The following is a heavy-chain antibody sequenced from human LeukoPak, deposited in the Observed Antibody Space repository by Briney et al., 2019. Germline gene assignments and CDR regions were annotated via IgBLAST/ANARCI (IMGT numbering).Heavy chain of an antibody. J-gene: IGHJ4*02. D-gene: IGHD3-9*01. Sequence: PGGSLRLSCAASGLTFDDYGMSWVRQAPGKGLEWVSGINWSGGSTGYADSVKGRFTISRDNAKNSLFLQMNSLRAEDTALYYCARGATAYYSDYWGQGTLVTVSS. CDR3: ARGATAYYSDY. CDR1: GLTFDDYG. V-gene: IGHV3-20*04. CDR2: INWSGGST.